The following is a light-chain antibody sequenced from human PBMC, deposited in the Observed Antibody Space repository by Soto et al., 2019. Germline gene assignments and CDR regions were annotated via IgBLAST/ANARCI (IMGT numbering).Light chain of an antibody. J-gene: IGKJ4*01. Sequence: EIVMTQSPATLSVSPGERATLSCRASQTIDNTLAWYQRKPGQAPRLLIYDASTRATGVPTRFSGSRSGAEFTLTINSLQSEDFAVYYCQPYNNWPLTFGGGTKVDIK. CDR3: QPYNNWPLT. CDR1: QTIDNT. CDR2: DAS. V-gene: IGKV3-15*01.